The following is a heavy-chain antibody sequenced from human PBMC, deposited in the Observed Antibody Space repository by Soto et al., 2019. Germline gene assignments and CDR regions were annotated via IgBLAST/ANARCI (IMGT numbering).Heavy chain of an antibody. CDR2: VIPIYGTP. CDR3: ASAGSREINLGAFDS. J-gene: IGHJ3*02. Sequence: QVQLVQSGAEVKQPGSSVKVSCKASRGALSSYAITWVRQAPGQGLDWMGRVIPIYGTPNYAQKFQVRLSLTVDASKSTAYLELSGLRSEDTAVYFGASAGSREINLGAFDSWVQGTMVTVSS. V-gene: IGHV1-69*18. CDR1: RGALSSYA.